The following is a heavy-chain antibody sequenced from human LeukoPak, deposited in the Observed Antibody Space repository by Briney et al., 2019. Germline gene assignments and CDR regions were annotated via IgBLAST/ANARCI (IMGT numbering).Heavy chain of an antibody. D-gene: IGHD6-19*01. CDR2: ISVSGRKT. Sequence: GGSLRLSCVGSGFTYSSYGMSWVRQAPGKGLEWVAGISVSGRKTYYADSVKGRFTISKDNSKKTLYLQMSSLRVEDTAVYYCANRRHPGYTSGGDAFDAWGQGTMVTVSS. CDR1: GFTYSSYG. J-gene: IGHJ3*01. V-gene: IGHV3-23*01. CDR3: ANRRHPGYTSGGDAFDA.